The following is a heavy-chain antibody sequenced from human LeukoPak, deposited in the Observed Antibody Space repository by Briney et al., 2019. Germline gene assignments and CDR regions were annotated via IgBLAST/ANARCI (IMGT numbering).Heavy chain of an antibody. V-gene: IGHV3-7*01. CDR2: IKQDGSEK. CDR1: GFTFSSYW. D-gene: IGHD3-22*01. J-gene: IGHJ3*02. Sequence: GGSLRLSCAASGFTFSSYWMSWVRQAPGKGLEWVANIKQDGSEKYYVDSVKGRFTISRDNAKNSLYLQMNSLRAEDTAVYYCARDLEYTMIVSVAFDIWGQGTMVTVSS. CDR3: ARDLEYTMIVSVAFDI.